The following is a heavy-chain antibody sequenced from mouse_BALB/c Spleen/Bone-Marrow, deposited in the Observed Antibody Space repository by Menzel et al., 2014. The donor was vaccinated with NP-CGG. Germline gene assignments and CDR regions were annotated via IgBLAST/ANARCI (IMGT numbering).Heavy chain of an antibody. D-gene: IGHD2-1*01. J-gene: IGHJ1*01. CDR3: ERGYGTYDYWYFDV. V-gene: IGHV1-31*01. CDR1: GYSFTGYY. CDR2: TNPYNGAT. Sequence: VQLQQSGPELVKPGASVKISCKASGYSFTGYYMHWVKQSHVKSLEWIGRTNPYNGATSYNQNFKDKASLTVDKSSSTAYMELHSLTSEDSEVYYGERGYGTYDYWYFDVGGAGTPVPVPS.